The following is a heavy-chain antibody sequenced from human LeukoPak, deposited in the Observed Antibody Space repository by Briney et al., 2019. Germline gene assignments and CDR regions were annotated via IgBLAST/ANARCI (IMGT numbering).Heavy chain of an antibody. Sequence: GGSLRLSCVASGFTVSNYYMSWVRQAPGKGLEWVSLLYTGDTTYYAESVEGRFTISRDVSKNTIYLQMNTLRAEDTAVYYCSRGGVNYWNPRYWGQGTLVTVSS. V-gene: IGHV3-53*01. CDR3: SRGGVNYWNPRY. CDR1: GFTVSNYY. CDR2: LYTGDTT. J-gene: IGHJ4*01. D-gene: IGHD1-1*01.